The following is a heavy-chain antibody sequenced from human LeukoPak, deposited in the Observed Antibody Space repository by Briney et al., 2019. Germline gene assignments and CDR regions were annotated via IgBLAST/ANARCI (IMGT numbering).Heavy chain of an antibody. D-gene: IGHD6-13*01. V-gene: IGHV3-30*02. CDR2: IRYDGSNK. CDR3: AKDGVWEAAAGTWFDP. J-gene: IGHJ5*02. Sequence: PGGSLRLSCAASGFTFSSYGMHWVRQAPGKGLEWVAFIRYDGSNKYYADSVKGRFTISRDNSKNTLYLQMNSLRAEDTAVYYCAKDGVWEAAAGTWFDPWGQGTLVTVSS. CDR1: GFTFSSYG.